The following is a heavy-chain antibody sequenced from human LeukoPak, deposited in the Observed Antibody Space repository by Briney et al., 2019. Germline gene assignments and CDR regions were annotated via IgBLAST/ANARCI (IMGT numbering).Heavy chain of an antibody. V-gene: IGHV3-30*02. J-gene: IGHJ4*02. Sequence: GGSLRLSCAASGFTFSSYGMHRVRQAPGKGLEWVAFIRYDGSNKYYADSVKGRFTISRDNSKNTLYLQMNRLRAEDTAVYYCAKDFSVYNYDSRVLDYWGQGTLVTVSS. CDR2: IRYDGSNK. D-gene: IGHD3-22*01. CDR1: GFTFSSYG. CDR3: AKDFSVYNYDSRVLDY.